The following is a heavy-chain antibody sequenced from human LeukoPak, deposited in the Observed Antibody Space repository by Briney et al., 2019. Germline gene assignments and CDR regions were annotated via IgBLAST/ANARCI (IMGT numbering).Heavy chain of an antibody. Sequence: SETLSLTCTVSGGSISSYYWSWIRQPPGKGLERIGYIYYSGSTNYNPSLKSRVTISVDTSKNQFSLKLSSVTAADTAVYYCARDLSAHGLGLDYWGQGTLVTVSS. J-gene: IGHJ4*02. CDR3: ARDLSAHGLGLDY. CDR2: IYYSGST. CDR1: GGSISSYY. D-gene: IGHD4-17*01. V-gene: IGHV4-59*01.